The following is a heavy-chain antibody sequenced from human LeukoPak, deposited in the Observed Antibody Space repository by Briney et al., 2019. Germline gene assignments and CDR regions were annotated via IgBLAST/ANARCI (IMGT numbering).Heavy chain of an antibody. J-gene: IGHJ4*02. V-gene: IGHV3-21*01. CDR3: VRLRRNSDTSGFYYYYDF. D-gene: IGHD3-22*01. Sequence: PGGSLRLSCVASGYTFSSYSINWVRHAPGKGLEWVSSISVRSNYIYYADSVRGRFSISRDDARDSLYLQMNSLRAEDTAVYFCVRLRRNSDTSGFYYYYDFWGQGTTVTVSS. CDR1: GYTFSSYS. CDR2: ISVRSNYI.